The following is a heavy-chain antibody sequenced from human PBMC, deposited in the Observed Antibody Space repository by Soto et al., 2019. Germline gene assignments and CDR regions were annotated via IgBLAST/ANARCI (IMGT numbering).Heavy chain of an antibody. D-gene: IGHD3-10*01. CDR2: INHSGST. J-gene: IGHJ6*02. CDR3: ARARVTMVRGVIPARYYGMDV. Sequence: PSETLSLTCAACGGSFSGYYWSWIRQPPGKGLEWIGEINHSGSTNYNPSLKSRVTISVDTSKNQFSLKLSSVTAADTAVYYCARARVTMVRGVIPARYYGMDVWGQGTTVT. CDR1: GGSFSGYY. V-gene: IGHV4-34*01.